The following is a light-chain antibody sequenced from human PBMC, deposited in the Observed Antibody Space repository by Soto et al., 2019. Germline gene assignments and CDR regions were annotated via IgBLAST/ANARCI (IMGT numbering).Light chain of an antibody. CDR1: QGINNH. V-gene: IGKV1-27*01. CDR3: QNYNSAPPAGT. J-gene: IGKJ4*01. CDR2: AAS. Sequence: DFQMTQSPSSLSASVGDRVTITCRASQGINNHLAWFQQKPGKVPKVLIYAASTLPSGVPSRFSGSGSGTYFTLTISSLQPEDVATYYCQNYNSAPPAGTFGGGTKVEIK.